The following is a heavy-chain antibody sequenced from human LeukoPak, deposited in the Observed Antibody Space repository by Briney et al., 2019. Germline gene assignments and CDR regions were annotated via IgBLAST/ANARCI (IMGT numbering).Heavy chain of an antibody. CDR1: GFTFSSYA. Sequence: GGSLRLSCAASGFTFSSYAMSWVRQAPGKGLEWVSAISGSGGSTYYADSVKGRFTISRDNSKNTLYLQMSSLRAEDTAVYYCAKDLGRYSSGRYYFDYWGQGTLVTVSS. J-gene: IGHJ4*02. CDR3: AKDLGRYSSGRYYFDY. V-gene: IGHV3-23*01. CDR2: ISGSGGST. D-gene: IGHD6-19*01.